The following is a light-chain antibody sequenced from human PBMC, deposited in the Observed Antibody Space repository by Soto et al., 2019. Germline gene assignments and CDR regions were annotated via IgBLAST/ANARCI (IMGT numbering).Light chain of an antibody. V-gene: IGLV4-69*01. Sequence: QSVLTQSPSASAPLGASVKLTCTLSSGHSSYAIAWHRQQPEKGPRYLMKLNSDGRHSKGDGIPDRFSGSSSGAERYLTISSLQSEDEADYYCQTWGTGTVVFGGGTKVTVL. CDR1: SGHSSYA. CDR3: QTWGTGTVV. CDR2: LNSDGRH. J-gene: IGLJ2*01.